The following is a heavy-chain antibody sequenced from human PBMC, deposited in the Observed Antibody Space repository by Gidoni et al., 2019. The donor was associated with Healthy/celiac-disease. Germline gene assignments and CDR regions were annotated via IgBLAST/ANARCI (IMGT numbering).Heavy chain of an antibody. Sequence: EVQLVETGGGLIQPGGSLRLSCAASGFTVSSNYMSCVRQAPGKGLEWVSVIYSGGSTYYADAVKGRFTISRDNSKNPLYLQMNSLRAEDTAVYYCARVRTTAELNWFDPWGQGTLVTVSS. D-gene: IGHD4-17*01. CDR3: ARVRTTAELNWFDP. V-gene: IGHV3-53*02. J-gene: IGHJ5*02. CDR1: GFTVSSNY. CDR2: IYSGGST.